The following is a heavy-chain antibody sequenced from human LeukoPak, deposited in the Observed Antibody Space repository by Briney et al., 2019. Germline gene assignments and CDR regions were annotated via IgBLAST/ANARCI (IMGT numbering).Heavy chain of an antibody. Sequence: KASETLSLTCTVSGGSISSYYWSWIRQPPAKGLEWIGYIYYSGSTNYNPSLKSRVTISVDTSKNQFSLKLSSVTAADTAVYYCARDYFSPWEQIGWFDPWGQGTLVTVSS. CDR1: GGSISSYY. CDR2: IYYSGST. V-gene: IGHV4-59*12. CDR3: ARDYFSPWEQIGWFDP. D-gene: IGHD1-26*01. J-gene: IGHJ5*02.